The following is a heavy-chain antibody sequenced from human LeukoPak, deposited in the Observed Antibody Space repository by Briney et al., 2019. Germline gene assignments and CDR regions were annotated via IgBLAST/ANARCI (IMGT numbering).Heavy chain of an antibody. V-gene: IGHV3-48*03. J-gene: IGHJ4*02. Sequence: QPGGSLRLSCAASGFTFSRYELNWVRQAPGKGLEWVSYISSSGSIIYYADSVKGRFTISRDHAKNSLYLQMNSLRAEDTAVYYCARDLGMTDGDYVSYFDYWGQGTLVTVSS. CDR1: GFTFSRYE. CDR3: ARDLGMTDGDYVSYFDY. CDR2: ISSSGSII. D-gene: IGHD4-17*01.